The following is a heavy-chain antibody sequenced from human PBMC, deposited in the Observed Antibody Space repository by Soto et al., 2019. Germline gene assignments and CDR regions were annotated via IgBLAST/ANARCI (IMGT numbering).Heavy chain of an antibody. J-gene: IGHJ6*03. CDR2: IKSKTDGGTT. CDR3: TTDHSYDILTGSPYMDV. D-gene: IGHD3-9*01. Sequence: GGSLRLSCAASGFTFSNAWMSWVRQAPGKGLEWVGRIKSKTDGGTTDYAAPVKGRFTISRDDSKNTLYLQMNSLKTEDTAVYYCTTDHSYDILTGSPYMDVWGKGTTVTVSS. CDR1: GFTFSNAW. V-gene: IGHV3-15*01.